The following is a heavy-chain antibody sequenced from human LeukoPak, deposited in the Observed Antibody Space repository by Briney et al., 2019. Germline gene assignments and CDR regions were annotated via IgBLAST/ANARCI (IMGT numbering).Heavy chain of an antibody. J-gene: IGHJ6*02. D-gene: IGHD3-22*01. CDR2: IYYSGST. Sequence: SETLSLTCTVSGGSISSSSYYWGWIRQPPGKGLEWIGSIYYSGSTYYNPSLKSRVTISVDTSKNQFSLKLSSVTAADTAVYYCAGRSYYDSSGYYLNYGMDVWGQGTTVTVSS. CDR3: AGRSYYDSSGYYLNYGMDV. V-gene: IGHV4-39*01. CDR1: GGSISSSSYY.